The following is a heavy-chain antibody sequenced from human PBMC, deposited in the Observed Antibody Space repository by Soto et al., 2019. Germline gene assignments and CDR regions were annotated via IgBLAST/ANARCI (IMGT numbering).Heavy chain of an antibody. D-gene: IGHD2-8*01. CDR3: ARQGYCTNDVCSVYNWFDP. CDR2: IYYSGST. V-gene: IGHV4-39*01. J-gene: IGHJ5*02. CDR1: GGSISSSSYY. Sequence: SETLSLTCTVSGGSISSSSYYWGWIRQPPGKGLEWIGSIYYSGSTYYNPSLKSRVTISVDTSKNQFSLKLSSVTAADTAVYYCARQGYCTNDVCSVYNWFDPWGQGTLVTVSS.